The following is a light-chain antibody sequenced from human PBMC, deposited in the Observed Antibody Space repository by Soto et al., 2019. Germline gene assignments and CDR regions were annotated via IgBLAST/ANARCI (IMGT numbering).Light chain of an antibody. CDR2: DAS. J-gene: IGKJ1*01. V-gene: IGKV3-20*01. CDR1: QPITHNY. CDR3: QQCSFSPRT. Sequence: EIVLTQSPGTLSLSPGERATLFCRASQPITHNYLAWYQQKPGQAPRLLIYDASRRATGIPDRFSGSGSGSDFTLTISRLEPEDFAVYFCQQCSFSPRTFGQGTKVEIK.